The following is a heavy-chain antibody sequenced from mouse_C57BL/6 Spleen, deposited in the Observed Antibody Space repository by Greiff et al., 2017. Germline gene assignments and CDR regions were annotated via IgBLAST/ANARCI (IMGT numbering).Heavy chain of an antibody. CDR3: ARSSY. Sequence: VQLQQSGPELVKPGASVKISCKASGYSFTGYYMNWVKQSPEKSLEWIGEINPSTGGTTYNQKFKAKATLTVDKSSSPAYMQLKSLTSEDSAVYYCARSSYWGQGTTLTVSS. J-gene: IGHJ2*01. CDR2: INPSTGGT. V-gene: IGHV1-42*01. CDR1: GYSFTGYY.